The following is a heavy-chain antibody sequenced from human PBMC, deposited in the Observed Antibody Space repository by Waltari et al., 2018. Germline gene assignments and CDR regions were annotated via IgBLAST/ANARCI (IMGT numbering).Heavy chain of an antibody. D-gene: IGHD6-19*01. V-gene: IGHV3-9*01. CDR1: GFTFVDYA. CDR3: AKGAGSIAVAGTFDY. CDR2: VRWNSGSI. J-gene: IGHJ4*02. Sequence: EVQLVESGGGLVQPGRSLRLSCAASGFTFVDYAMHWVRHARGKGLEGVSGVRWNSGSIDYADSVKGRFTISRDNAKNSLYLQMNSLRAEDTALYYCAKGAGSIAVAGTFDYWGQGTLVTVSS.